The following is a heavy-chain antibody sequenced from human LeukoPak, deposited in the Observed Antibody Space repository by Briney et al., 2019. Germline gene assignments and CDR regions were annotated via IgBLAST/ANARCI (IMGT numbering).Heavy chain of an antibody. J-gene: IGHJ5*02. CDR3: ARGGVVAAAQWFDP. CDR1: GGFISSSSYY. CDR2: IYYSGNT. D-gene: IGHD2-15*01. V-gene: IGHV4-39*07. Sequence: SETLSLTCTVSGGFISSSSYYWGWIRQPPGKGLEWIGGIYYSGNTYYNPSLKGRVTISVDTSKNQFSLKLSSVTAADTAVYYCARGGVVAAAQWFDPWGQGTLVTVSS.